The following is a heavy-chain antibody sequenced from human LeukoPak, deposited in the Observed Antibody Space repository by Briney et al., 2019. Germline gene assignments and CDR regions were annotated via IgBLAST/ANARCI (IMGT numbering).Heavy chain of an antibody. J-gene: IGHJ4*02. D-gene: IGHD5-24*01. CDR1: GGSISVYY. Sequence: SETLSLTCTVSGGSISVYYWSWVRQPPGKGLEWTGYISHSGSINYNPSLQSRVTISIDTSNNQFSLNVRSATAADTAVYYCARSRDAYLLDYWAREPWSPSRQ. V-gene: IGHV4-59*01. CDR3: ARSRDAYLLDY. CDR2: ISHSGSI.